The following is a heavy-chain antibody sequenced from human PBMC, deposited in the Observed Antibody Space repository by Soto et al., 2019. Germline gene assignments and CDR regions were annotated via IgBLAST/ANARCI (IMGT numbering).Heavy chain of an antibody. Sequence: QVQLQESGPGLVRPSRTLSLTCTVSGGSVSSGDYYWSWIRQPPGKGLEWIGYSYSNGSTNYNPSHKSRVTISVDTSKIQFSLKLTAVTDADTAVYYCARGGYGVHYNTGHDIEFWGQGALVTVSS. D-gene: IGHD3-10*01. CDR1: GGSVSSGDYY. J-gene: IGHJ4*02. CDR3: ARGGYGVHYNTGHDIEF. V-gene: IGHV4-30-4*01. CDR2: SYSNGST.